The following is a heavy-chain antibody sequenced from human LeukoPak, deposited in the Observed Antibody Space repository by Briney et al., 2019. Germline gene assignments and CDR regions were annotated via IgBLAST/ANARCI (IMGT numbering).Heavy chain of an antibody. CDR3: ATPYTSGWSLYFGN. CDR2: ISHDGSNK. J-gene: IGHJ4*02. D-gene: IGHD6-19*01. Sequence: PGGSLRLSCAASGFTFSSYAMHWVRQAPDKGLEWVAVISHDGSNKYYADSVKGRFSISRDNSKNTLYLQMNGLRAEKTAMYYCATPYTSGWSLYFGNWGQGTLVTVSS. V-gene: IGHV3-30-3*01. CDR1: GFTFSSYA.